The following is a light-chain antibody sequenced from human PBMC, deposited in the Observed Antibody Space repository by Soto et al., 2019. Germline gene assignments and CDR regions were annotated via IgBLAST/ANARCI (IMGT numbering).Light chain of an antibody. V-gene: IGKV3-20*01. J-gene: IGKJ1*01. CDR3: QLYGTSPKT. CDR2: GAS. CDR1: ETVAGSY. Sequence: EIELTQSPGTLSLSPGERATLSCRASETVAGSYLAWYQQKPGQAPRLLIHGASTRATGIADRFSGSGSGTDFTLTISRLEPEDFAVYYCQLYGTSPKTFGQGTKVDI.